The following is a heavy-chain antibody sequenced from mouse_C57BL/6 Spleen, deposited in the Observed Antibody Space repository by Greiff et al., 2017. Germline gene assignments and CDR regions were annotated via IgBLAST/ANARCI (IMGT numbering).Heavy chain of an antibody. D-gene: IGHD1-1*01. J-gene: IGHJ2*01. CDR2: IWRGGST. Sequence: VQLVESGPGLVQPSQSLSITCTVSGFSLTSYGVHWVRQSPGKGLEWLGVIWRGGSTDYNAAFMSRLSITKDNSKSQVFFKMNSLQADDTAIYYCAKNRHYGSSLYYFDYWGQGTTLTVSS. CDR1: GFSLTSYG. CDR3: AKNRHYGSSLYYFDY. V-gene: IGHV2-5*01.